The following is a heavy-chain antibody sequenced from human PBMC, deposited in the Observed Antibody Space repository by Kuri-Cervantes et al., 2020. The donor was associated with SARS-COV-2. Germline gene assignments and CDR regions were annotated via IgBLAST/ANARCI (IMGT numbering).Heavy chain of an antibody. Sequence: SETLSLTCTVSGGSISSGDYYWSWIRQPPGKGLEWIGYIYYSGSTNYNPSLKSRVTISVDTSKNQFSLKLSPVTAADTAVYYCARDPNANHNNWFDPWGQGTLVTVSS. CDR3: ARDPNANHNNWFDP. V-gene: IGHV4-61*08. CDR2: IYYSGST. CDR1: GGSISSGDYY. J-gene: IGHJ5*02. D-gene: IGHD4/OR15-4a*01.